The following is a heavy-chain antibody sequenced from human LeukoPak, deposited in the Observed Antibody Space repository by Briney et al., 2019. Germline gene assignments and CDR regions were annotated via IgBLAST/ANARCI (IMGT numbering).Heavy chain of an antibody. CDR2: ISYDGGNE. J-gene: IGHJ4*02. D-gene: IGHD3-9*01. V-gene: IGHV3-30*03. CDR1: GFTFSNG. CDR3: ARSYFSVTGYYFDF. Sequence: LAGGSLRLSCAASGFTFSNGMHWVRQAPGKGLEWVAVISYDGGNEEYADSVKGRFTISRDNSKNTLSLQMTSLRVEDTAVYYCARSYFSVTGYYFDFWGQGTLVTVSS.